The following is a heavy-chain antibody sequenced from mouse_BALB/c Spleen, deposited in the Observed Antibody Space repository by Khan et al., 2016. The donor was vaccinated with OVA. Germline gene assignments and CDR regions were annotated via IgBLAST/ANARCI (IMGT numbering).Heavy chain of an antibody. CDR1: GFTFTDYY. V-gene: IGHV7-3*02. CDR2: IRNKANGYTT. D-gene: IGHD2-4*01. J-gene: IGHJ1*01. Sequence: EVELVESGGGLVQPGGSLRLSCTTSGFTFTDYYMSWVRQPPGKALEWLGFIRNKANGYTTEYSASVKGRFTISRDNSQSILYLQMNTLRAEDSATYYCARDLNYDHYWYCDVWGAGTTVTVSS. CDR3: ARDLNYDHYWYCDV.